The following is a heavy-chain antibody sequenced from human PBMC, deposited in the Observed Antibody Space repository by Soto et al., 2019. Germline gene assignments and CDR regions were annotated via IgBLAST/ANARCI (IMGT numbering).Heavy chain of an antibody. CDR2: ISGRGGTT. D-gene: IGHD6-25*01. V-gene: IGHV3-23*01. CDR1: GFTFSNYA. J-gene: IGHJ4*02. CDR3: AKFFVETGSNSGWPWSFHY. Sequence: ESGGGLVQPGRSLRLSCAASGFTFSNYAMSWVRQAPGQGLDWVSAISGRGGTTYYADSVKGRFTISRDNSKNTLFLQTNSLRAEDAAVYYCAKFFVETGSNSGWPWSFHYWGQGTLVTVSS.